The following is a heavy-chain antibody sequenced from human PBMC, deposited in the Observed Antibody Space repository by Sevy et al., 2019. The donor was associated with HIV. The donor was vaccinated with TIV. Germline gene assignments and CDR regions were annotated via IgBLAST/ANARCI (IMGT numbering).Heavy chain of an antibody. CDR1: GYTFTRYE. CDR2: MNPNSGDT. J-gene: IGHJ4*02. D-gene: IGHD3-10*01. Sequence: ASVKVSCKASGYTFTRYEINWVRQATGQGLEWMGWMNPNSGDTGSVQKFQGRVTMTRNTSISTAYMELRSLRSDDTGGYYCGGAIGATVVTPVDYWGQGTLVTVSS. V-gene: IGHV1-8*01. CDR3: GGAIGATVVTPVDY.